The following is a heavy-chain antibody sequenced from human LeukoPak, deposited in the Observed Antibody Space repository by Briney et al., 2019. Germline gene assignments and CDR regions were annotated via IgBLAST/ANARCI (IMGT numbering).Heavy chain of an antibody. D-gene: IGHD4-23*01. J-gene: IGHJ5*02. CDR2: IYTSGST. Sequence: SETLSLTCTVSGGSISSGSYYWSWIRQPAGKGLEWIGRIYTSGSTNYNPSLKSRVTISVDTSKSQFSLKLSSVTAADTAVYYCARGYGGNLRWFDPWGQGTLVTVSS. CDR3: ARGYGGNLRWFDP. V-gene: IGHV4-61*02. CDR1: GGSISSGSYY.